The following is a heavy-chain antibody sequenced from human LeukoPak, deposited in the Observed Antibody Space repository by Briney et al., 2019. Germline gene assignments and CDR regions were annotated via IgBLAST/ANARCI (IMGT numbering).Heavy chain of an antibody. D-gene: IGHD5-18*01. J-gene: IGHJ4*02. Sequence: HAGGSLRLSCAASGFTFSTYGMNWVRQAPGKGLEWVSGISGNGGSTNYAESVKGRFTISRDKSKNTLYLQMNSLRAEDTAEYYCAKKTVDTHFDYWGQGTLVTVSS. CDR1: GFTFSTYG. CDR3: AKKTVDTHFDY. CDR2: ISGNGGST. V-gene: IGHV3-23*01.